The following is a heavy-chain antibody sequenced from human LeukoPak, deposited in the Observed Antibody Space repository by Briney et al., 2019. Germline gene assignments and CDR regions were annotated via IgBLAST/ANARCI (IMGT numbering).Heavy chain of an antibody. J-gene: IGHJ5*02. CDR2: IAPSDSYT. CDR1: GYSFPSYW. CDR3: VRQPPGVYDTTQNWFDP. D-gene: IGHD3-22*01. Sequence: KYGESLKISRKVSGYSFPSYWITWVRQVPGKGLEWMGRIAPSDSYTNYNPSFEGHVTMSVEKSITTVYLQWSSLKASDTAMYYCVRQPPGVYDTTQNWFDPWGQGTLVTVSS. V-gene: IGHV5-10-1*01.